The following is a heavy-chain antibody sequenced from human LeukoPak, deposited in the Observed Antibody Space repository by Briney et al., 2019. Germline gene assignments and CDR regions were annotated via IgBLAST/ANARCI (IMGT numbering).Heavy chain of an antibody. CDR2: ISYDGSNK. D-gene: IGHD3-3*01. CDR3: AGPIFGVVMNPFDY. CDR1: GFTFSSYA. J-gene: IGHJ4*02. V-gene: IGHV3-30-3*01. Sequence: GGSLRLSCAASGFTFSSYAMHWVRQAPGKGLEWVAVISYDGSNKYYADSVKGRFTISRDSSKNTLYMEMNSLRAEDTAFYYCAGPIFGVVMNPFDYWGQGTLVTVSS.